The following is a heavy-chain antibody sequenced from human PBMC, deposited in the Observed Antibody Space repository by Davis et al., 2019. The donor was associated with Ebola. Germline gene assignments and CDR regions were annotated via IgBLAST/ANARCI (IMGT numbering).Heavy chain of an antibody. CDR1: GFTFSSYA. Sequence: GESLKISCAASGFTFSSYAMSWVRQAPGKGLEWVSAISGSGGSTYYADSVKGRFTISRDNSKNTLYLKMNSLRAEDTAVYYCAKGAGSYDSSGYYFQSAEYFQHWGQGTLVTVSS. J-gene: IGHJ1*01. V-gene: IGHV3-23*01. CDR3: AKGAGSYDSSGYYFQSAEYFQH. D-gene: IGHD3-22*01. CDR2: ISGSGGST.